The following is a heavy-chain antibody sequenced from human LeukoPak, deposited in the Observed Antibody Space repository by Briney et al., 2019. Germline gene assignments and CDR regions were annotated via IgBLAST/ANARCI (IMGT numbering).Heavy chain of an antibody. CDR2: FDPEDGET. J-gene: IGHJ4*02. CDR3: ATDKNEQLYLDY. D-gene: IGHD6-6*01. CDR1: GYTLTELS. V-gene: IGHV1-24*01. Sequence: ASVKVSCKASGYTLTELSMHWVRQAPGKGLEWMGGFDPEDGETIYAQKFQGRVTMTEDTSTDTAYMELSSLRSEDTAVYYCATDKNEQLYLDYWGQGTLVTVSS.